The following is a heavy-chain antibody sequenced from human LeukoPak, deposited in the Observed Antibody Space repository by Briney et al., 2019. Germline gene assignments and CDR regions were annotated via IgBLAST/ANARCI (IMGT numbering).Heavy chain of an antibody. D-gene: IGHD5-24*01. CDR1: GFTFSSYG. CDR2: ISGSGGST. CDR3: ARTPPNYSGDASDI. V-gene: IGHV3-23*01. J-gene: IGHJ3*02. Sequence: GGTLRLSCAASGFTFSSYGMSWVRQAPGKGLEWVSAISGSGGSTYYADSVKGRFTISRDNSKNTLYLQMNSLRAEDTAVYYCARTPPNYSGDASDIWGQGTMVTVSS.